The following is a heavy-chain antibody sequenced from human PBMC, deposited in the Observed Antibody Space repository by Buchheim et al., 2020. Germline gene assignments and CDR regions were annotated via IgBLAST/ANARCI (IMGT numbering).Heavy chain of an antibody. D-gene: IGHD3-10*01. V-gene: IGHV3-30*18. CDR1: GFTFSSYG. Sequence: QVQLVESGGGVVQPGRSLRLSCAASGFTFSSYGMHWVRQAPGKGLEWVAVISYDGSNKYYADSVKGRFTISRDNSKNTLYLQMNSLRAEDTAVYYCAKAYYYGSGSFRMVYYGMDVWGQGTT. CDR2: ISYDGSNK. CDR3: AKAYYYGSGSFRMVYYGMDV. J-gene: IGHJ6*02.